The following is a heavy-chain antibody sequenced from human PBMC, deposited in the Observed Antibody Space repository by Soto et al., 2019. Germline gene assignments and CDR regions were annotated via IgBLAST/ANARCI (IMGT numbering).Heavy chain of an antibody. Sequence: SETLSLTCVVSGYSISRGYYWGWIRQPPGKGLEWIGSLYYSGGTYYSPSLESRVTISVDTSENQFSLKLSPVTAADTAVYYCARGYYDSSGYYDHWGQGSLVTVSS. CDR2: LYYSGGT. D-gene: IGHD3-22*01. J-gene: IGHJ5*02. CDR3: ARGYYDSSGYYDH. CDR1: GYSISRGYY. V-gene: IGHV4-38-2*01.